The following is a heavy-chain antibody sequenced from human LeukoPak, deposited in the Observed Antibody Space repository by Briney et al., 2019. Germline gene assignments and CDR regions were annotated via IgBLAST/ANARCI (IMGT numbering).Heavy chain of an antibody. D-gene: IGHD6-19*01. CDR1: GYTFTSYG. Sequence: ASVKVSCKASGYTFTSYGISWVRQAPGQGLEWMGWISAYNGNTNYAQKLQGRVTMTTDTSTSTAYMELRSLRSDDTAVYYCARVPGIAVAGTIDYWGQGTLVTVSP. V-gene: IGHV1-18*01. CDR3: ARVPGIAVAGTIDY. J-gene: IGHJ4*02. CDR2: ISAYNGNT.